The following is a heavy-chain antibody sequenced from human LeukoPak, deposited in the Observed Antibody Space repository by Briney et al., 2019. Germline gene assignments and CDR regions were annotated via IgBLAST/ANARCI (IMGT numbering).Heavy chain of an antibody. D-gene: IGHD2-2*01. Sequence: SETLSLTCTVPGGSISSGGYYWSWIRQHQGKGLEWIGNIYYSGSTYYNPSLKSRDTISVDTSKNQFCLKRSSVTAADTAVYYCAREAEYQLLTFDYWGQGTLGSVSS. J-gene: IGHJ4*02. CDR1: GGSISSGGYY. CDR3: AREAEYQLLTFDY. V-gene: IGHV4-31*03. CDR2: IYYSGST.